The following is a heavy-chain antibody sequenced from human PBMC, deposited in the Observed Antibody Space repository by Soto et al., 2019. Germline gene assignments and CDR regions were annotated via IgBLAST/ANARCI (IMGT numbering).Heavy chain of an antibody. CDR1: GFTFSDYY. Sequence: GGSLTLSCAASGFTFSDYYMSWIRQAPGKGLEWVSYISSSSSYTNYADSVKGRFTISRDNAKNSLYLQMNSLRAEDTAVYYCASAGYGSGSYYPGAFDIWGQGTMVTVSS. CDR3: ASAGYGSGSYYPGAFDI. CDR2: ISSSSSYT. J-gene: IGHJ3*02. V-gene: IGHV3-11*06. D-gene: IGHD3-10*01.